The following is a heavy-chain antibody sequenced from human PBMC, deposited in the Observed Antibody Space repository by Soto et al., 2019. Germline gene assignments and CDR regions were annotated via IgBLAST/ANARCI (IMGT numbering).Heavy chain of an antibody. CDR2: IIPIFGTA. V-gene: IGHV1-69*01. Sequence: VQLVQSGAEVKKPGSSVKVSCKASVGTFSSYSINWVRQAPGQGLEWMGEIIPIFGTANHAQKFQGRVTITADESTSTAYMELSSLRSEDTAVYYCARDGGRHSGGIDYWGQGTLVTVSS. CDR3: ARDGGRHSGGIDY. D-gene: IGHD1-26*01. CDR1: VGTFSSYS. J-gene: IGHJ4*02.